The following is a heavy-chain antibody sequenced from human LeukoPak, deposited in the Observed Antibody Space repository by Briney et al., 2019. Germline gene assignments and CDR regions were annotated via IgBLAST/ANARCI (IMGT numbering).Heavy chain of an antibody. CDR2: ISSSSSYI. D-gene: IGHD5-24*01. V-gene: IGHV3-11*06. CDR1: GFTFSDYY. J-gene: IGHJ6*03. CDR3: ARGFMATIFSNPVGHYYMDV. Sequence: KTGGSLRLSCAASGFTFSDYYMSWIRQAPGKGLEWVSSISSSSSYIYYADSVKGRFTISRDNAKNSLYLQMNSLRAEDTAVYYCARGFMATIFSNPVGHYYMDVWGKGTTVTVSS.